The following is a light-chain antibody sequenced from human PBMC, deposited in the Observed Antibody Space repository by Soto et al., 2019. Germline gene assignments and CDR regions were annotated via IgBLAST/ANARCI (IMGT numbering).Light chain of an antibody. Sequence: DIQMTQSPSSVSASVGDRVTITCRASQGISSWLAWSQQKPGKAPKLLIYAASSLQSGVPSRFSGSGAGLDFTPTISSLQPEDFAAYYCPQATSFPLTFGGWPKVEIK. CDR3: PQATSFPLT. J-gene: IGKJ4*02. CDR2: AAS. V-gene: IGKV1-12*01. CDR1: QGISSW.